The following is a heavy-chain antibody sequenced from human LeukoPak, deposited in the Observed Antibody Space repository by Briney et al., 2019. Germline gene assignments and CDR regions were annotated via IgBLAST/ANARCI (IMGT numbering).Heavy chain of an antibody. D-gene: IGHD3-22*01. V-gene: IGHV4-4*07. Sequence: SSETLSLTCTVSGGSISSYYWSWIRQPAGKGLEWIGRIYTSGSTNYNPSLKSRVTMSVDTSKNQFSLKLSSVTAADTAVYYCASLDYYYDSSGYYSDYWGQGTLVTVSS. CDR1: GGSISSYY. J-gene: IGHJ4*02. CDR3: ASLDYYYDSSGYYSDY. CDR2: IYTSGST.